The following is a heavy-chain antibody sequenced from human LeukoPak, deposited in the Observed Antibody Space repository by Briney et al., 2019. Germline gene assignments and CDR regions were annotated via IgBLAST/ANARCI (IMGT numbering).Heavy chain of an antibody. V-gene: IGHV3-21*01. J-gene: IGHJ4*02. D-gene: IGHD3-9*01. CDR1: GFTFSSYS. Sequence: GGSLRLSCAASGFTFSSYSMNWVRQAPGKGLEWVSSISSSSSYIYYADSVKGRFTISRDNAKNSLYLQMNSLRAEDTAVYYCARDLMGYDILTGYYPRGFDYWGQGTLVTVSP. CDR2: ISSSSSYI. CDR3: ARDLMGYDILTGYYPRGFDY.